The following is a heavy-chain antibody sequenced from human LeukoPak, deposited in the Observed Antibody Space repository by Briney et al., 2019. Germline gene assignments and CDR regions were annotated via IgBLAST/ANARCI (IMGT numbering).Heavy chain of an antibody. CDR2: INPNSGGT. CDR1: GYTFTGYY. J-gene: IGHJ5*02. V-gene: IGHV1-2*02. Sequence: ASVKVSCKASGYTFTGYYMHWVRQAPGQGLEWMGWINPNSGGTNCAQKFQGRVTMTRDTSISTAYMELSRLRSDDTAVYYCARGQHHLTGYYMEPFDPWGQGTLVTVSS. D-gene: IGHD3-9*01. CDR3: ARGQHHLTGYYMEPFDP.